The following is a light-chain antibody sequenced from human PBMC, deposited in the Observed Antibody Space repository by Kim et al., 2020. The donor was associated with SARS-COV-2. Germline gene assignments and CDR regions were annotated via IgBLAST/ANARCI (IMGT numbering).Light chain of an antibody. V-gene: IGKV3-20*01. J-gene: IGKJ5*01. CDR1: HSGSSSY. CDR3: QQYGSPIT. Sequence: FSPGERATFSCRASHSGSSSYLAWYQQKPGQAPRLLIYGASSRATGIPYRFSGSGSGTDFTLTISRLEPEDFAVYYCQQYGSPITFGQGTRLEIK. CDR2: GAS.